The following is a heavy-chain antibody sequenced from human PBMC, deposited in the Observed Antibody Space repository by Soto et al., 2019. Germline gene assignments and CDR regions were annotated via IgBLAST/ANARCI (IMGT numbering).Heavy chain of an antibody. D-gene: IGHD5-18*01. V-gene: IGHV3-11*06. J-gene: IGHJ4*02. Sequence: GGSLRLSCAASGFTFSDYYMSWIRQAPGKGLEWISYISSSSSYTNHADSVKGRFTISRDNAKNSLYLQMNSLRVEDTAIYYCARGGYSYKLDYWGQGALVTVSS. CDR1: GFTFSDYY. CDR2: ISSSSSYT. CDR3: ARGGYSYKLDY.